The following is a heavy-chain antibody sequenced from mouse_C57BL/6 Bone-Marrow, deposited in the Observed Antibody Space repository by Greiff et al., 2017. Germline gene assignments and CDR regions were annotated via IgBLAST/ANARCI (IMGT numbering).Heavy chain of an antibody. Sequence: EVQGVESGGGLVQPGGSLKLSCAASGFTFSDYYMYWVRQTPEKRLEWVAYISNGGGSTYYPDTVKGRFTISRDNAKNTLYLQMSRLKSEDTAMYYCARKKLDAMYYWGQGTSVTVSS. D-gene: IGHD4-1*01. V-gene: IGHV5-12*01. CDR2: ISNGGGST. J-gene: IGHJ4*01. CDR3: ARKKLDAMYY. CDR1: GFTFSDYY.